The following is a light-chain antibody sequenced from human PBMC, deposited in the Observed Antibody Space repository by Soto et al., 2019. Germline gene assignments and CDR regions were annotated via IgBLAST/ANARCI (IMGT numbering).Light chain of an antibody. CDR2: GAS. Sequence: ESVLTQYPGTLALSPGERTTLYCRASQRVSRDYLAWYQQKPGQAPRRLMYGASSRATGTPDRFSGSGYGTDYTLTISRLEPEDLAVYFCQQYDHWGTFGPGNKVNIK. CDR3: QQYDHWGT. V-gene: IGKV3-20*01. CDR1: QRVSRDY. J-gene: IGKJ3*01.